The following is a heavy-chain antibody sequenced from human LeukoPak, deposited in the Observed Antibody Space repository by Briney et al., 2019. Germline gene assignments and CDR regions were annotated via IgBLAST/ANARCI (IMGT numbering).Heavy chain of an antibody. V-gene: IGHV4-39*01. CDR2: IYYSGST. D-gene: IGHD3-10*01. Sequence: SETLSLTCTVSGGSISSYYWSWIRQPPGKGLEWIGSIYYSGSTYYNPSLKSRVTISVDTSKNQFSLKLSSVTAADTAVYYCASYPTYYYGSGSYSTIDYWGQGTLVTVSS. CDR3: ASYPTYYYGSGSYSTIDY. J-gene: IGHJ4*02. CDR1: GGSISSYY.